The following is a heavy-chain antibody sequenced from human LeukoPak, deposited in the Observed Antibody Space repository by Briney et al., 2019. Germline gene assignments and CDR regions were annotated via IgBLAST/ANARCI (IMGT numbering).Heavy chain of an antibody. CDR3: AKSSGWNYYYYYMDV. V-gene: IGHV3-21*01. CDR1: GFPFSSYA. Sequence: PGGSLRLSCAASGFPFSSYAMSWVRQAPGKGLEWVSSISSTSSYIYYADSVKGRFTISRDNAKNSLYLQMNSLRTEDTAVYYCAKSSGWNYYYYYMDVWGKGTTVSAFS. CDR2: ISSTSSYI. D-gene: IGHD6-19*01. J-gene: IGHJ6*03.